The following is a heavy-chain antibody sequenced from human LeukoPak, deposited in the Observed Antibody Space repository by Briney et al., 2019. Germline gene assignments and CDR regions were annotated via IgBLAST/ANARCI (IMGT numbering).Heavy chain of an antibody. CDR2: ISAYNGNT. CDR1: GYTFTSYG. CDR3: ARDTGATPAYYYYYMDV. D-gene: IGHD1-26*01. Sequence: ASVKVSCKASGYTFTSYGISWVRQAPGQGLEWMGCISAYNGNTNYAQKLQGRVTMTTDTSTSTAYMELRSLRSDDTAVYYCARDTGATPAYYYYYMDVWGKGTTVTVSS. V-gene: IGHV1-18*01. J-gene: IGHJ6*03.